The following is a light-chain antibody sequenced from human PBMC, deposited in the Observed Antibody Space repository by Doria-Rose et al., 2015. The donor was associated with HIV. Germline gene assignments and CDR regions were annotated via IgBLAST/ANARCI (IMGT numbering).Light chain of an antibody. CDR2: DGS. CDR3: HQYGTSWT. CDR1: QRFSSTY. Sequence: TQSPGTPSMSPGARATLSCRASQRFSSTYLAWYQQKPGQAPSLLIYDGSTRATGIPDRFSASGSGTDFTLTINRLEPEDFALYYCHQYGTSWTFGQGTKVEI. V-gene: IGKV3-20*01. J-gene: IGKJ1*01.